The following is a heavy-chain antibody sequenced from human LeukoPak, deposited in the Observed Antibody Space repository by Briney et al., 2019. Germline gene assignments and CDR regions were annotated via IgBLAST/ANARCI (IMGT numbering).Heavy chain of an antibody. J-gene: IGHJ5*02. CDR2: INHSGST. Sequence: SETLSLTYAVYGGSFSGYYWSWIRQPPGKGLEWIGEINHSGSTNYNPSLKSRVTISVDTSKNQFSLKLSSVTAADTAVYYCARRRTAMVTIVWFDPWGQGTLVTVSS. CDR1: GGSFSGYY. V-gene: IGHV4-34*01. D-gene: IGHD5-18*01. CDR3: ARRRTAMVTIVWFDP.